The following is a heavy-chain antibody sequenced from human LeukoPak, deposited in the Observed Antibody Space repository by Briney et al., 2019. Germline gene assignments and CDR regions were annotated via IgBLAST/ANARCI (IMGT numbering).Heavy chain of an antibody. CDR1: GFTFSSYA. J-gene: IGHJ4*02. V-gene: IGHV3-23*01. CDR3: AKELIGVGATPLDY. Sequence: GGSVRLSCAVSGFTFSSYAMSWVRQAPGKGLEWVSAISCSGGSTYYADSVKGRFTISRDNSKNTLYLQMNSLRAEDTAVYYCAKELIGVGATPLDYWGQGTLVTVSS. D-gene: IGHD1-26*01. CDR2: ISCSGGST.